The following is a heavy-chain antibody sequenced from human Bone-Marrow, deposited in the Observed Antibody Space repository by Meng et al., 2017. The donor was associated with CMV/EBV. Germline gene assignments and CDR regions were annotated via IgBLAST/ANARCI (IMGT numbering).Heavy chain of an antibody. D-gene: IGHD4-23*01. J-gene: IGHJ4*02. V-gene: IGHV4-34*01. CDR2: INHSGST. CDR3: ARAGGRVDY. Sequence: GSLRLSCAVYGGSFSGYYWSWIRQPPGKGLEWIGEINHSGSTNYNPSLKSRVTISVDTSKNQFSLKLSSVTAADTAVYYCARAGGRVDYWGQGTLVTFSS. CDR1: GGSFSGYY.